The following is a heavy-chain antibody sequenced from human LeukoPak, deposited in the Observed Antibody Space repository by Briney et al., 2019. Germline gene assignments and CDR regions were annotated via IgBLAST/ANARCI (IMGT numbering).Heavy chain of an antibody. Sequence: GGSLRLSCTASGFTFSTYSMNWVRQAPGRGLEWVSYISGSSSSSDGGAKQYADSVKGRFTISRDNDKNSLYLQMNSLRAEDTAVYYCARPLPGIAVAGNYWYFDLWGRGTLVTVSS. CDR3: ARPLPGIAVAGNYWYFDL. CDR1: GFTFSTYS. V-gene: IGHV3-48*01. CDR2: ISGSSSSSDGGAK. J-gene: IGHJ2*01. D-gene: IGHD6-19*01.